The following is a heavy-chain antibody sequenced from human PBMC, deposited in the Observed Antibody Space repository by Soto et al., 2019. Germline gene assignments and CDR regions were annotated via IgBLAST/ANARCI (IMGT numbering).Heavy chain of an antibody. D-gene: IGHD1-26*01. Sequence: TLWLTCSGAGLCLSGNNLWGWVREPPGKGLEWIGEIFHSGSTNYNPSLKTRVTISVDKSKNQFSLKLSSVTAADTAVYYCARVYSGSYSDSWGQGTLVTV. J-gene: IGHJ4*02. CDR1: GLCLSGNNL. V-gene: IGHV4-4*02. CDR3: ARVYSGSYSDS. CDR2: IFHSGST.